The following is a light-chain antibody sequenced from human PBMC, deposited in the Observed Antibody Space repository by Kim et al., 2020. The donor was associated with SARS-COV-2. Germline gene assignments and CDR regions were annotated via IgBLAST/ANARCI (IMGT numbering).Light chain of an antibody. CDR2: LHSDGSH. V-gene: IGLV4-69*01. J-gene: IGLJ3*02. CDR1: SGHSSNA. Sequence: QLVLTQSPSASASLGASVKLTCTLSSGHSSNAIAWHQQQPEKGPRYLMKLHSDGSHSKGDGIPDRFSGSSSGAERYLTISSLQSEDEADYYCQTWGTGTWVFGGGTQLTVL. CDR3: QTWGTGTWV.